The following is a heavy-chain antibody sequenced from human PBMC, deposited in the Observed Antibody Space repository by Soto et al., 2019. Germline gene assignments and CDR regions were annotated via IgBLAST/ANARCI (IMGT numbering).Heavy chain of an antibody. V-gene: IGHV4-59*01. CDR2: IYYSGRT. CDR1: GGSISSYY. Sequence: SETLSLTCTVSGGSISSYYWSWIRQPPGKGLEWIVYIYYSGRTNYNPSLKSRVTISVDTSKNQFSLRLSSVTAADTAVYYCASRYYYGSGSYYQLDYWGQGTLVTVSS. CDR3: ASRYYYGSGSYYQLDY. J-gene: IGHJ4*02. D-gene: IGHD3-10*01.